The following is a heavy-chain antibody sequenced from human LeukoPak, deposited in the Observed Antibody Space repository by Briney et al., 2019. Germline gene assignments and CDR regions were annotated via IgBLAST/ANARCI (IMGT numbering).Heavy chain of an antibody. V-gene: IGHV4-4*07. D-gene: IGHD6-6*01. Sequence: SETLSLTCTVSGGSISGYYWSWIRQPAGKGLEWIGRIYTSGSTNYNPSLKSRVTMSVDTSKNQFSLKLSSVTVADTAVYYCARYIPARPGFDYWGQGTLVTVSS. CDR2: IYTSGST. J-gene: IGHJ4*02. CDR3: ARYIPARPGFDY. CDR1: GGSISGYY.